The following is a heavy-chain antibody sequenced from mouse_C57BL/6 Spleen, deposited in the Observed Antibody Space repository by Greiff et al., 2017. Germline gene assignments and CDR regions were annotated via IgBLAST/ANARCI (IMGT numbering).Heavy chain of an antibody. CDR2: INPNNGGT. V-gene: IGHV1-26*01. CDR3: ARLSSGYFDY. J-gene: IGHJ2*01. D-gene: IGHD3-1*01. CDR1: GYTFTDYY. Sequence: EVQLQQSGPELVKPGASVKISCKASGYTFTDYYMNWVKQSHGKSLEWIGDINPNNGGTSYNQKFKGKATLTVDKSSSTAYMELRSLTSEDSAVYYCARLSSGYFDYWGQGTTLTVSS.